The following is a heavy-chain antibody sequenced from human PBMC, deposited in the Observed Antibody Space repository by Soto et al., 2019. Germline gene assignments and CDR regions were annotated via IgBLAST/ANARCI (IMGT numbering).Heavy chain of an antibody. V-gene: IGHV3-30*18. CDR1: GFTFSSYG. Sequence: QVQLVESGGGVVQPGRSLRLSCAASGFTFSSYGMHWVRQAPGKGLEWVAVISYDGSNKYYADSVKGRFTISRDNSKNTLYLQMNSLRAEDTAVYYCAKDRPYCGGDCYSGSFDYWGQGTLVTVSS. CDR3: AKDRPYCGGDCYSGSFDY. J-gene: IGHJ4*02. D-gene: IGHD2-21*02. CDR2: ISYDGSNK.